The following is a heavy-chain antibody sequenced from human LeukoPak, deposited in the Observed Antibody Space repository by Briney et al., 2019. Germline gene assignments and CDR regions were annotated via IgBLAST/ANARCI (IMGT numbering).Heavy chain of an antibody. J-gene: IGHJ4*02. V-gene: IGHV3-30*02. CDR2: IRYDGSNK. Sequence: PGGSLRLSCAASGFTFSSYGMHWVRQAPGKGLEWVAFIRYDGSNKYYADSVKGRFTISRDNSKNTLYLQMNSLRAEDTAVYYCAKDQIMTTVTFLDYWGQGTLVTVSS. D-gene: IGHD4-11*01. CDR3: AKDQIMTTVTFLDY. CDR1: GFTFSSYG.